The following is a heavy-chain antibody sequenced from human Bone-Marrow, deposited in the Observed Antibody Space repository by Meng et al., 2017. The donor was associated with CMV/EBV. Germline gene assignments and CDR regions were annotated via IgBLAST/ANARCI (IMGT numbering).Heavy chain of an antibody. Sequence: GGSLRLSCAASGFTFSSYWMSWVRQAPGKGLEWVANIKQDGSEKYYVDSVKGRFTISRDNSKNTLYLQMNSLRAEDTAVYYCARDLGAAAGTGPPGGMDVWGQGTTVTVSS. D-gene: IGHD6-13*01. J-gene: IGHJ6*02. CDR1: GFTFSSYW. V-gene: IGHV3-7*01. CDR3: ARDLGAAAGTGPPGGMDV. CDR2: IKQDGSEK.